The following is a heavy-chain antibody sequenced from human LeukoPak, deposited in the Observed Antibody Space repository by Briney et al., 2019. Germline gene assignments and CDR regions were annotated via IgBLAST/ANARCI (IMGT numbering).Heavy chain of an antibody. D-gene: IGHD3-10*01. V-gene: IGHV4-59*01. CDR3: ARTYIGFGGYYYYYYMDV. CDR2: IYYSGST. Sequence: NPSETLSLTCAVYGGSFSGYYWSWIRQPPGKGLEWIGYIYYSGSTNYNPSLKSRVTISVDMSKNQFSLKLSSVTAADTAVYYCARTYIGFGGYYYYYYMDVWGKGTTVTVSS. CDR1: GGSFSGYY. J-gene: IGHJ6*03.